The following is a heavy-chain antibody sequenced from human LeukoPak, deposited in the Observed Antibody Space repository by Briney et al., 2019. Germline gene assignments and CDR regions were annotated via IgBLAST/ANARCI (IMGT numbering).Heavy chain of an antibody. CDR1: GFTFSSYS. Sequence: GGSLRLSCAAPGFTFSSYSMNWVRQAPGKGLEWVSSISSSSYIYYADSVKGRFTISRDNAKNSLYLQMNSLRAEDTAVYYCARDPDYYYDSSGYYSALYWGQGTLVTVSS. V-gene: IGHV3-21*01. CDR2: ISSSSYI. J-gene: IGHJ4*02. CDR3: ARDPDYYYDSSGYYSALY. D-gene: IGHD3-22*01.